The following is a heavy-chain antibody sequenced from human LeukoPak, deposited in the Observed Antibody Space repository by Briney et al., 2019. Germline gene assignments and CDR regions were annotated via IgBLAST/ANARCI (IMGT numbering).Heavy chain of an antibody. J-gene: IGHJ4*02. CDR1: GGSFSGYY. CDR3: ARVDYGDYSKDFDY. Sequence: SETLSLTCAVYGGSFSGYYWSWIRQPPGKGLEWIGEINHSGSTNYNPSLKSRVTISVDTSKNQFSLKLSSVTAADTVVYYCARVDYGDYSKDFDYWGQGTLVTVSS. D-gene: IGHD4-17*01. CDR2: INHSGST. V-gene: IGHV4-34*01.